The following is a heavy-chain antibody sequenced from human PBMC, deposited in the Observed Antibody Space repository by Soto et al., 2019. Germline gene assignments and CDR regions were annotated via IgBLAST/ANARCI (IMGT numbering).Heavy chain of an antibody. J-gene: IGHJ6*02. Sequence: GAPVKVSCKASGGTFSSYAISWVRQAPGQGLEWMGWINPNSGGTNYAQKFQGWVTMTRDTSISTAYMELSRLRSDDTAVYYCARGGSLWFGELSAYYYGMDVWGQGTTVTVSS. D-gene: IGHD3-10*01. CDR1: GGTFSSYA. CDR2: INPNSGGT. CDR3: ARGGSLWFGELSAYYYGMDV. V-gene: IGHV1-2*04.